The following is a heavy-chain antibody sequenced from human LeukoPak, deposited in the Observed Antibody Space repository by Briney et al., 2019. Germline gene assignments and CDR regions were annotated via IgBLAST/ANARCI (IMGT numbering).Heavy chain of an antibody. J-gene: IGHJ4*02. Sequence: GGSLRLSCVGSGFTFSNYGMHWVRQAPGKGLEWVAVIGYDGSNQYYADSVKGRFTISRDNSKSTLYLRMDSLRTEDTAVYYCAKVRTQYCSSGNCFNYYFEYWGQGTLVTVSS. V-gene: IGHV3-30*18. CDR2: IGYDGSNQ. D-gene: IGHD2-15*01. CDR1: GFTFSNYG. CDR3: AKVRTQYCSSGNCFNYYFEY.